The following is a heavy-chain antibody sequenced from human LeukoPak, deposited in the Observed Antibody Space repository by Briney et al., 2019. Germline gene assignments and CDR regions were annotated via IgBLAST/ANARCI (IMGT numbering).Heavy chain of an antibody. CDR2: IYGDCST. D-gene: IGHD6-13*01. J-gene: IGHJ4*02. Sequence: APLTLSCAVSGSFIRSYYGSWLRQPPGKGLEWVRDIYGDCSTNYTPSLKGRVTISVDTSKNPFYLQLSRLKASDTAGYYCGRHLFTGTLYFDYWGQGTLVTVSS. V-gene: IGHV4-59*08. CDR3: GRHLFTGTLYFDY. CDR1: GSFIRSYY.